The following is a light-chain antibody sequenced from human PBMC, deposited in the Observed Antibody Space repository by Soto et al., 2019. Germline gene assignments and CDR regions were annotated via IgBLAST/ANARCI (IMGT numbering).Light chain of an antibody. Sequence: QSALTQPPSASGSPGQSVTIPCTGTSSDVGAYNYVSWYQQHPGKAPKLVIYGVTERPSGVPDRFSGSKSGNTASLTISGLQAEDEADYYCCSYARGSRAFGGGTKVTVL. CDR2: GVT. V-gene: IGLV2-8*01. J-gene: IGLJ3*02. CDR3: CSYARGSRA. CDR1: SSDVGAYNY.